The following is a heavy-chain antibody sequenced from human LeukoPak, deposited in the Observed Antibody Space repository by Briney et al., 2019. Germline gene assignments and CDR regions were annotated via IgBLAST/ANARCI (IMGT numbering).Heavy chain of an antibody. CDR2: ISGDGGSI. CDR1: GFAFNDFT. CDR3: AKEHISGWPNFDS. V-gene: IGHV3-43*01. J-gene: IGHJ4*02. Sequence: PGGSLRLSCAASGFAFNDFTMHWVRQPPGKGLEWISLISGDGGSIYYADSVKGRFTISRDKSRDSLSLYLQMNSLRADDIALYYCAKEHISGWPNFDSWGQGTLVTVSS. D-gene: IGHD6-19*01.